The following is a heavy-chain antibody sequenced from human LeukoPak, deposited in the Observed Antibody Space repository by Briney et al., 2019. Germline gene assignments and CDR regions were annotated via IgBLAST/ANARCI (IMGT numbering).Heavy chain of an antibody. CDR3: AKDGQYSTGWYFDY. J-gene: IGHJ4*02. CDR1: GFTFSSYE. CDR2: ISVSGGSR. Sequence: PGGSLRLSCAASGFTFSSYEMNWVRQAPGKGLEWVSGISVSGGSRYYADSVKGRFTISRDNSKNTLYLQMNSLRAEDTAVYYCAKDGQYSTGWYFDYWDQGTLVTVSS. V-gene: IGHV3-23*01. D-gene: IGHD6-19*01.